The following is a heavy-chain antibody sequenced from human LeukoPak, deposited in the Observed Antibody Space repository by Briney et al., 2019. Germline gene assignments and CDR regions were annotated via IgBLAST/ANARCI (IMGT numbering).Heavy chain of an antibody. CDR2: IIPIFGTA. V-gene: IGHV1-69*13. J-gene: IGHJ5*02. D-gene: IGHD5-18*01. CDR3: ARDENTAMVSGP. Sequence: VASVKVSCKASGYTFTSYGISWVRRAPGQGLEWMGGIIPIFGTANYAQKFQGRVTITADESTSTAYMELSSLRSEDTAVYYCARDENTAMVSGPWGQGTLVTVSS. CDR1: GYTFTSYG.